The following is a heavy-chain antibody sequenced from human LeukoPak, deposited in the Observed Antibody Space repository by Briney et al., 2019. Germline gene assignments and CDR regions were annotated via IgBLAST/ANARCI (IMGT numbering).Heavy chain of an antibody. CDR1: GYTFTNSF. V-gene: IGHV1-2*02. Sequence: ASVKVSCKASGYTFTNSFIHWVRQAPGQGLEWMGWIRPNSGATNYAQKFQGRVTMTRDTSISTAYMELSSLKSDDTAVYYCTGDNNGSPPYDPWRPGTLVTISS. CDR2: IRPNSGAT. D-gene: IGHD2-8*01. CDR3: TGDNNGSPPYDP. J-gene: IGHJ5*02.